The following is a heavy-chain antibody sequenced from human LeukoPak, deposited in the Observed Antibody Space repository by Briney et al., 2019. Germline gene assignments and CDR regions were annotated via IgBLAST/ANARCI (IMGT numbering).Heavy chain of an antibody. Sequence: ASVSVSCKASGYTFTGFYMHWVRQAPGQGLEWMGWINPNSGGTNYAQTFQGRVTMTRDTSISTAYMELSRLRSDDTAVYYCARLSSGWYGDAFDIWGEGTMVTVSS. J-gene: IGHJ3*02. D-gene: IGHD6-19*01. V-gene: IGHV1-2*02. CDR1: GYTFTGFY. CDR2: INPNSGGT. CDR3: ARLSSGWYGDAFDI.